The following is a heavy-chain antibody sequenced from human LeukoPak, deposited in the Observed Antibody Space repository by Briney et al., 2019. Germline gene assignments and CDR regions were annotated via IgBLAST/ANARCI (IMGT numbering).Heavy chain of an antibody. J-gene: IGHJ4*02. V-gene: IGHV3-7*01. Sequence: GGSLRLSCAASGFTFSSYWMSWVRQAPGKGLEWVANIKQDGSEKYYVDSVKGRFTISRDNAKNTLYLQMNSLRAEDTAVYYCAKDSRGPRHFDYWGQGTLVTVSS. CDR1: GFTFSSYW. CDR2: IKQDGSEK. D-gene: IGHD3/OR15-3a*01. CDR3: AKDSRGPRHFDY.